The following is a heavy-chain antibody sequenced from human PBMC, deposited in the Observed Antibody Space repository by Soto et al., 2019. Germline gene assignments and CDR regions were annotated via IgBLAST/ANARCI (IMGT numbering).Heavy chain of an antibody. V-gene: IGHV5-10-1*01. CDR3: ARLTTMIISLNMDV. CDR1: GYSFTTYW. Sequence: GESLKISCKGSGYSFTTYWISWVRQMRGKGLEWMGRIDPSDSYTNYSPSFQGHVTISVDKSSSTAYLQWSSLKASDTAMYYCARLTTMIISLNMDVWGQGTTVTVSS. D-gene: IGHD3-22*01. J-gene: IGHJ6*02. CDR2: IDPSDSYT.